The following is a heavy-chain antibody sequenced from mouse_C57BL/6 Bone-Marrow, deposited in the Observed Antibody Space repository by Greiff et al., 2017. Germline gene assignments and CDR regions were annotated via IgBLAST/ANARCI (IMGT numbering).Heavy chain of an antibody. CDR2: IDPEIGDT. Sequence: VQLQQSGAELVRPGASVKLSCKASGFNFTDDYIHWVKQRPEQGLEWIGWIDPEIGDTEYASKFQGKATITSDTSSNTAYIQLSSLSSEDTAVDYCSTFYSNDFDFWDQGTSLTVAS. V-gene: IGHV14-4*01. CDR3: STFYSNDFDF. CDR1: GFNFTDDY. J-gene: IGHJ2*02. D-gene: IGHD2-5*01.